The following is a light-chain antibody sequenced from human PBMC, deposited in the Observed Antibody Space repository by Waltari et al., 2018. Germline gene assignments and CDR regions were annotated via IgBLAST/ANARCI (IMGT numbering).Light chain of an antibody. J-gene: IGKJ2*01. CDR3: QQLNSFPRT. CDR2: GAS. Sequence: EIVLTQSPGTLSLSPGERATLSCRASQIVSSNYLAWYQQKPGQAPRLLIYGASSRATGIPDRFSGSGSGTDFTLTISSLQPEDFATYYCQQLNSFPRTFGQGTRLEIK. V-gene: IGKV3-20*01. CDR1: QIVSSNY.